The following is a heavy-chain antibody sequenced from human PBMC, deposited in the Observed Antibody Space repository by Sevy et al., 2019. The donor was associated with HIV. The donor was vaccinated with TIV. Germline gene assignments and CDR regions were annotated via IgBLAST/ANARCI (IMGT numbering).Heavy chain of an antibody. Sequence: DSVKGRFTISRDNSQNTLYLQVSSLRAADTAAYYCAKNGDYDILTGYISFDYWGQGTLVTVSS. V-gene: IGHV3-30*02. D-gene: IGHD3-9*01. J-gene: IGHJ4*02. CDR3: AKNGDYDILTGYISFDY.